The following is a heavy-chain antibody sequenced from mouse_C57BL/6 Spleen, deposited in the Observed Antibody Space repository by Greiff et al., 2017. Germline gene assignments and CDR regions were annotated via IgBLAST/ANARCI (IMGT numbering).Heavy chain of an antibody. CDR2: IWSGGST. V-gene: IGHV2-4*01. CDR1: GFSLTSYG. Sequence: QVHVKQSGPGLVQPSQSLFITCTVSGFSLTSYGVHWVRQPPGKGLEWLGVIWSGGSTDYNAAFISRLSISKDNSKSQVFFKMNSLQADDTAIYYCAKNKNGRGYFDYWGQGTTLTVSS. CDR3: AKNKNGRGYFDY. D-gene: IGHD1-1*01. J-gene: IGHJ2*01.